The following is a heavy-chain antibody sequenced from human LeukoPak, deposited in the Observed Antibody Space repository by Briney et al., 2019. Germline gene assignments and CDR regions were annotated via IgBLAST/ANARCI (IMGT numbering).Heavy chain of an antibody. V-gene: IGHV3-21*01. CDR1: GLTFSRYS. CDR3: ARDCSGGSCYPRQFYFDY. J-gene: IGHJ4*02. CDR2: ISSSSMYI. Sequence: PGGSLRLSCAGSGLTFSRYSLKWIRQAPGKGLEWVSSISSSSMYIYYADSVKGRFTISRDNAKKSLYLQMNSLRAEDTAVYYCARDCSGGSCYPRQFYFDYWGQGTLVTVSS. D-gene: IGHD2-15*01.